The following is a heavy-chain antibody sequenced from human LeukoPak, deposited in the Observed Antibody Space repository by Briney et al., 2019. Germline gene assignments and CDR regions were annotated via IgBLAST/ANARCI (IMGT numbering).Heavy chain of an antibody. Sequence: GGSLRLSCAASGFTFDDYGMSWVRQAPGKGLEWVSGINWNGDNTVYADSVKGRFTISRDNAKNSLYLQMNSLGAEDTAFYYCASDRCSDSSGYAFDIWGQGTMVTVSS. J-gene: IGHJ3*02. CDR1: GFTFDDYG. CDR3: ASDRCSDSSGYAFDI. V-gene: IGHV3-20*04. D-gene: IGHD3-22*01. CDR2: INWNGDNT.